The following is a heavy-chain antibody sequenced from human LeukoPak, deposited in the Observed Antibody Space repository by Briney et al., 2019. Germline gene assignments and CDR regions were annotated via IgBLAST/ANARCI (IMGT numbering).Heavy chain of an antibody. CDR1: AYTFSGYY. CDR3: ARGYSSGWYYFDH. D-gene: IGHD6-19*01. J-gene: IGHJ4*02. V-gene: IGHV1-2*02. CDR2: INPNSGGT. Sequence: ASVKVSCKASAYTFSGYYLHWVRQAPGQGLEWMGWINPNSGGTNYAQKFQGRVTMTRDTSIRTAYMELTRLRSDDTAVYYCARGYSSGWYYFDHWGQGTLVTVSS.